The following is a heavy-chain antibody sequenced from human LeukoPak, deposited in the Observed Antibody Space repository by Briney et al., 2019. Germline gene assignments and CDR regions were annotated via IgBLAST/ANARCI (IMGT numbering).Heavy chain of an antibody. V-gene: IGHV3-23*01. CDR3: ARDLGISVSLYYFDY. J-gene: IGHJ4*02. CDR2: ISGSGGTA. CDR1: GFTFSIYA. Sequence: GGSLRLSCAASGFTFSIYAMSWVGQAPGKGLEWVAAISGSGGTAYYADSVKGRFTISRDNSKNTLYLQMNSLRAEDTAVYYCARDLGISVSLYYFDYWGQGTLVTVSS. D-gene: IGHD3-16*01.